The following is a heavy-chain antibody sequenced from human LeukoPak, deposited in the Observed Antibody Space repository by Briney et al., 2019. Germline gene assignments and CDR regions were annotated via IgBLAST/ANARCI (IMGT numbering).Heavy chain of an antibody. CDR1: GYTSSSPD. V-gene: IGHV1-8*01. CDR3: ARDNRLGHGFDY. J-gene: IGHJ4*02. CDR2: MNPRDDT. Sequence: GASVKVSCKASGYTSSSPDINWARQATGRGLEWLGWMNPRDDTGYAQRFQGRVTLTRDRSTNTAYMEISSLTSDDTAVYYCARDNRLGHGFDYWGQGTLVTVSS. D-gene: IGHD6-19*01.